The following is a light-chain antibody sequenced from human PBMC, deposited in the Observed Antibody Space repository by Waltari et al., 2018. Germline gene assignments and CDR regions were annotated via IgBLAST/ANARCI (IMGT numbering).Light chain of an antibody. CDR3: QFYKTASV. Sequence: DIHITQFPSSLSASVGDTVTITCRASHDINNYLAWYQQRAGEVPRVLIYASSTLQSGVPSRFGGSGSGTEFTLTISTLQPEDVATYYCQFYKTASVFGGGTKVEI. J-gene: IGKJ4*01. CDR2: ASS. V-gene: IGKV1-27*01. CDR1: HDINNY.